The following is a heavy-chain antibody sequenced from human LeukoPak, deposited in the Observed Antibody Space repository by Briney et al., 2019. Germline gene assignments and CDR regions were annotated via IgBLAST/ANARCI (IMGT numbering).Heavy chain of an antibody. V-gene: IGHV4-61*05. CDR3: ARPFTATPRDAFDI. Sequence: SETLSLTCTVSGGSFSSSSYYWGWIRQPPGKGLEWIAYINYSGSTNYNPSLKSRVTISVDTSKNQFSLKLSSVTAADSAVYYCARPFTATPRDAFDIWGQGTVVTVSS. CDR1: GGSFSSSSYY. CDR2: INYSGST. D-gene: IGHD2/OR15-2a*01. J-gene: IGHJ3*02.